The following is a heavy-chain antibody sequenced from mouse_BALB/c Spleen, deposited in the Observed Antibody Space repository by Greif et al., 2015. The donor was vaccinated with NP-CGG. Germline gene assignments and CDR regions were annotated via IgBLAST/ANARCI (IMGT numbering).Heavy chain of an antibody. CDR2: IRNKANGYTT. Sequence: EVKLVEPGGGLVQPGGSLRLSCATSGFTFTDYYMSWVRQPPGKALEWLGFIRNKANGYTTEYSASVKGRFTISRDNSQSILYLQMNTLRAEDSATYYCARGDGYYWFAYWGQGTLVTVSA. V-gene: IGHV7-3*02. CDR3: ARGDGYYWFAY. D-gene: IGHD2-3*01. J-gene: IGHJ3*01. CDR1: GFTFTDYY.